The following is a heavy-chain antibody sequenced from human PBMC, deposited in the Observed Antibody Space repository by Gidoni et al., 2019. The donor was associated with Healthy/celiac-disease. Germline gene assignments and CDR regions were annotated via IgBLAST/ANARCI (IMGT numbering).Heavy chain of an antibody. CDR2: ISYDGSNK. CDR1: GFTFSSYG. D-gene: IGHD1-26*01. V-gene: IGHV3-30*18. Sequence: QVQLVESGGGVVQPGRSLRLPCAASGFTFSSYGMHWVRQAPGKGLEWVAVISYDGSNKYYADSVKGRFTISRDNSKNTLYLQMNSLRAEDTAVYYCAKGGNRNRYSGSSAEYWGQGTLVTVSS. CDR3: AKGGNRNRYSGSSAEY. J-gene: IGHJ4*02.